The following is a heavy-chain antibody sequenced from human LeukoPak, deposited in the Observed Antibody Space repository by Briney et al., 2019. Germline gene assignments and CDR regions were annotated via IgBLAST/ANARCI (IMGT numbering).Heavy chain of an antibody. CDR1: GGPFSSYA. J-gene: IGHJ3*01. CDR2: IVPVLRLT. Sequence: SVKVSCKASGGPFSSYAINWVRQAPGQGLEWMGRIVPVLRLTNFVQKFQGKVELPAPAPPFTAYMELSNLNSDATAVYYCARGRCTGGSCSSTDTFDLWGQGTMVTVSS. D-gene: IGHD2-15*01. CDR3: ARGRCTGGSCSSTDTFDL. V-gene: IGHV1-69*04.